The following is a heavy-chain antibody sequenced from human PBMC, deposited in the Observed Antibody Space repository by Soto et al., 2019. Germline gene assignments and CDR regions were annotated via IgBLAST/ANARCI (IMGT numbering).Heavy chain of an antibody. CDR1: GFMFSNYG. V-gene: IGHV3-30*03. J-gene: IGHJ4*02. CDR2: ISYGGGET. Sequence: QVQLVESGGGVVHPGRSLSLSCAGSGFMFSNYGMHWVRRAPGKGLEWVAFISYGGGETFYADSVKGRFTISRDNSERTLFLHMRSLKKEDTAVYYCAITNVADASFDYWGQGTLVTVSS. CDR3: AITNVADASFDY. D-gene: IGHD2-8*01.